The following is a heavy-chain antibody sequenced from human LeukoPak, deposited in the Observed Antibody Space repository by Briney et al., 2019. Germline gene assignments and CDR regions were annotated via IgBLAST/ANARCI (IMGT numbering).Heavy chain of an antibody. D-gene: IGHD2-2*01. CDR2: INHSGST. CDR3: ARDSRIVVVPAHYYYGMDV. J-gene: IGHJ6*02. CDR1: GGSFSGYY. V-gene: IGHV4-34*01. Sequence: SETLSLTCAVYGGSFSGYYWSWIRQPPGKGLEWIGEINHSGSTNYNPSLKSRVTISVDTSKNQFSLKLSSVTAADTAVYYCARDSRIVVVPAHYYYGMDVWGQGTTVTVSS.